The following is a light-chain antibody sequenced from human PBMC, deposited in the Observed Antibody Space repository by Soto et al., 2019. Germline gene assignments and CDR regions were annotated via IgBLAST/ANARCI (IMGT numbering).Light chain of an antibody. Sequence: AIRMTQSPSSLSASTGDRVTITCRASRGISSYLAWYQQKPGKAPKLLIYAASTLQSGVPSRFSGSGSGTDFTLTISCLQSEDFATYYCQQYYSYPLNTFGQGTKLEIK. CDR2: AAS. CDR1: RGISSY. J-gene: IGKJ2*01. V-gene: IGKV1-8*01. CDR3: QQYYSYPLNT.